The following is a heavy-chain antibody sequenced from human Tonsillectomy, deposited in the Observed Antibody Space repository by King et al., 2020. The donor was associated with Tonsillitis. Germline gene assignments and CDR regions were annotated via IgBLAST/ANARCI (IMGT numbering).Heavy chain of an antibody. J-gene: IGHJ6*02. CDR1: GFTFSSYA. CDR3: ASDSCSSTSCYTPYYYYGMDV. D-gene: IGHD2-2*02. CDR2: ISYDGSNK. Sequence: VQLVESGGGVVQPGRSLRLSCAASGFTFSSYAMHWVRQAPGKGLEWVAVISYDGSNKYYADSVKGRFTISRDNSKNTLYLQMNSLRAEDTAVYYCASDSCSSTSCYTPYYYYGMDVWGQGTTVTVSS. V-gene: IGHV3-30-3*01.